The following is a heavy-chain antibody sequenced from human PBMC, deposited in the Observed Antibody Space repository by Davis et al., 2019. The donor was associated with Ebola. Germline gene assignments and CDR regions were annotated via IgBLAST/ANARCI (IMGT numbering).Heavy chain of an antibody. CDR2: IIPIFGTA. V-gene: IGHV1-69*13. CDR1: GGTFSSYA. D-gene: IGHD1-14*01. J-gene: IGHJ5*02. Sequence: SVKVSCKASGGTFSSYAISWVRQAPGQGLEWMGGIIPIFGTANYAQKFQGRVTITADESTSTAYMELSSLRSEDTAVYYCARHVRNLNWFDPWGQGTLVTVSS. CDR3: ARHVRNLNWFDP.